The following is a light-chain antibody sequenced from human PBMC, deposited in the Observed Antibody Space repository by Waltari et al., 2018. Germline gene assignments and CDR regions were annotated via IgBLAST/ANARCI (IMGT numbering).Light chain of an antibody. CDR3: CSYVGSNTYWV. CDR2: DIN. V-gene: IGLV2-11*01. CDR1: SNDVGGYNY. Sequence: QSALTQPRSVSGSPGQSVTISRTGTSNDVGGYNYVSWYQQHPDKAPKLIIYDINKRPSGVPDRFLGSKSGNTASLTISGLQAEDEADYYCCSYVGSNTYWVFGGGTKLTVL. J-gene: IGLJ3*02.